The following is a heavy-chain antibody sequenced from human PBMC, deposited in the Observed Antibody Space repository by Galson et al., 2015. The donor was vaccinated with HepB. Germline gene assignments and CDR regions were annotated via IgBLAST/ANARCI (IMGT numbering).Heavy chain of an antibody. J-gene: IGHJ4*02. D-gene: IGHD3-22*01. CDR2: IIPIFGTA. CDR1: GGTFSSYA. Sequence: SVKVSCKASGGTFSSYAISWVRPAPGQGLEWMGGIIPIFGTANYAQKFQGRVTITADESTSTAYMELSSLRSEDTAVYYCARGDYYDSSGYSRSKYPSFDYWGQGTLVTVSS. V-gene: IGHV1-69*13. CDR3: ARGDYYDSSGYSRSKYPSFDY.